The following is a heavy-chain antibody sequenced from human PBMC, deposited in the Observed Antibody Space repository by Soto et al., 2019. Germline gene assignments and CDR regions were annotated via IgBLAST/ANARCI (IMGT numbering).Heavy chain of an antibody. CDR1: GDSVSSNSAT. D-gene: IGHD6-19*01. CDR2: TYYRSKWYN. Sequence: SQTLSLTCAISGDSVSSNSATWNWIRQSPSRGLEWLGRTYYRSKWYNDYAVSVKSRITINPDTSKNQFSLQLNSVTPGDTAVYYCARDSTGQWLVSDAFDIWGQGTMVTVSS. V-gene: IGHV6-1*01. CDR3: ARDSTGQWLVSDAFDI. J-gene: IGHJ3*02.